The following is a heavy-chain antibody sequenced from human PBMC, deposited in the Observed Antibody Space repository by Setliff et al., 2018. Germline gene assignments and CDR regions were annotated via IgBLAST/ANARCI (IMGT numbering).Heavy chain of an antibody. V-gene: IGHV4-59*08. D-gene: IGHD3-10*01. J-gene: IGHJ6*04. CDR2: IYNNGRT. CDR3: ARSLGSGGYYNSRPFYSDV. CDR1: GGSISGYY. Sequence: SETLSLTCSVSGGSISGYYWSWLRQPPGKGLEWIGYIYNNGRTNCHPALKRRVTMSVDTSKNQLSLTLRSVTAADTAVYYCARSLGSGGYYNSRPFYSDVWGKGTTVTVSS.